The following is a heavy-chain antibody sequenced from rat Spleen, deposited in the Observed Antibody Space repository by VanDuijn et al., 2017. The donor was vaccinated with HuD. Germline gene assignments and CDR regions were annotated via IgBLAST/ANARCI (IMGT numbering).Heavy chain of an antibody. Sequence: EVQLVESGGGLVQPGRSMKLSCAASGFTFSNYYMAWVRQAPTKGMEWVASSSTGGGNTYYRESVKGRFTISRDNAKSTLYLQMDSLRSEDTATYYCARHGMYTTDYYYDLHYWYFDFWGPGTMVTVSS. V-gene: IGHV5-25*01. D-gene: IGHD1-6*01. J-gene: IGHJ1*01. CDR2: SSTGGGNT. CDR3: ARHGMYTTDYYYDLHYWYFDF. CDR1: GFTFSNYY.